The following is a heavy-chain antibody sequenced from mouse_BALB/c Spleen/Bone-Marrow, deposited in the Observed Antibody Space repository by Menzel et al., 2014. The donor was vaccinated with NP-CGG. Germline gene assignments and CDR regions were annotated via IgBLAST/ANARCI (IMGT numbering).Heavy chain of an antibody. D-gene: IGHD2-12*01. J-gene: IGHJ4*01. CDR1: GYSFTSYW. CDR3: TRSELRRGSYALDY. Sequence: QVQLQQSRAELVKPGASVKLSCKASGYSFTSYWMHWVKQRPGQGLEWIGEISPSNGRSNYNEKFKSKATLTADKSSSTAYMQLSGLTTGDSAVYYCTRSELRRGSYALDYWGLGTSVTVSS. V-gene: IGHV1S81*02. CDR2: ISPSNGRS.